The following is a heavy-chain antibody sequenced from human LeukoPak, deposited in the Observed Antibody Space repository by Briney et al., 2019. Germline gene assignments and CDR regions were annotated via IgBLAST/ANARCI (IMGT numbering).Heavy chain of an antibody. CDR2: IYYSGST. D-gene: IGHD6-19*01. J-gene: IGHJ4*02. V-gene: IGHV4-59*01. CDR1: GGSISNYF. CDR3: ARVGSGWYYFYYFDY. Sequence: SETLSLTCTVSGGSISNYFWSWIRQPPGKGLEWIGHIYYSGSTNYNPSLKSRVTISVDTSKNQFSLKLSSVTAADTAVYYCARVGSGWYYFYYFDYWGQGTLVTVSS.